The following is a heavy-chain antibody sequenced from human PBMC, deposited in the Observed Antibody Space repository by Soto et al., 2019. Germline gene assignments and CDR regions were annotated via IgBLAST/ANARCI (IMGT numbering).Heavy chain of an antibody. CDR1: GFTFSSYA. V-gene: IGHV3-30-3*01. CDR2: ISYDGSNK. J-gene: IGHJ6*02. Sequence: GGSLRLSCAASGFTFSSYAMHWVRQAPGKGLEWVAVISYDGSNKYYADSVKGRFTISRDNSKNTLYLQMNSLRAEDTAVYYCARDGGPYDSSGYYYFDYYYGMDVWGQGTTVTVSS. D-gene: IGHD3-22*01. CDR3: ARDGGPYDSSGYYYFDYYYGMDV.